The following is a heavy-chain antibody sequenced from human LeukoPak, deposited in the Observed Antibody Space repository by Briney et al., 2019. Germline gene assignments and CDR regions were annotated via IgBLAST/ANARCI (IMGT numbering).Heavy chain of an antibody. Sequence: SETLSPTRTVSGGSVSSSYYWGWIRQPPGKGLEWIGSICSGGNTCYNPSLKSRVTISADSSKNQFSLKLTSVTAADTAVYFCARDGPWKSDCWGQGTLVTVSS. CDR3: ARDGPWKSDC. V-gene: IGHV4-39*02. J-gene: IGHJ4*02. D-gene: IGHD1-1*01. CDR1: GGSVSSSYY. CDR2: ICSGGNT.